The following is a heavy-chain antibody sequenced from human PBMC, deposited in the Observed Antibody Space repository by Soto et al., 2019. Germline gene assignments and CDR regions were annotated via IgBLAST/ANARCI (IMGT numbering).Heavy chain of an antibody. CDR1: GFTFSSYS. V-gene: IGHV3-21*01. Sequence: EVQLVESGGGLVKPGGSLRLSCAASGFTFSSYSTNWVRQAPGKGLEWVSTISSRSSYIYYADSVKGRFTISRDNAKNSLYLQMNSLRAEDTAVYYCARDLYSSSARYFDYWGQGTLVTVSS. J-gene: IGHJ4*02. D-gene: IGHD6-6*01. CDR3: ARDLYSSSARYFDY. CDR2: ISSRSSYI.